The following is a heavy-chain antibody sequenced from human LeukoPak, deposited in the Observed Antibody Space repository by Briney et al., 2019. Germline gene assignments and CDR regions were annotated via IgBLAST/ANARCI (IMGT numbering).Heavy chain of an antibody. CDR2: INPNSGGT. V-gene: IGHV1-2*02. Sequence: ASVKVSCKASGYTFTGYYMHWVRQAPGQGLEWMGWINPNSGGTNYAQKFQGRVTMTRDTSISTAYMELSRLRSDDTAVYYCARVRYGGNLEGNYFDYWGQGTLVTVSS. J-gene: IGHJ4*02. CDR3: ARVRYGGNLEGNYFDY. D-gene: IGHD4-23*01. CDR1: GYTFTGYY.